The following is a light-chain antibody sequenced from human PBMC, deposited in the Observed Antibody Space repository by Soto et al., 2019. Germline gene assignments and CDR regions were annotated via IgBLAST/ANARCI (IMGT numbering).Light chain of an antibody. CDR2: GAS. Sequence: DIQMTQSPSSLSASVGDRVTITCRASQGIRNDLAWYHQKPGKAPKRLIYGASNLQSGVPSRFSGSGSGTEFTLSISSLQPEDFATDYCLRHSVFPFTFGGGTKVDIK. CDR1: QGIRND. CDR3: LRHSVFPFT. V-gene: IGKV1-17*01. J-gene: IGKJ4*01.